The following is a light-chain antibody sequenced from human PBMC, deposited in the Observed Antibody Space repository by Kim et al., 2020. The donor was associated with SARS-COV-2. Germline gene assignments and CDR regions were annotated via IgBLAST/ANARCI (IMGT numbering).Light chain of an antibody. CDR2: SNN. CDR1: TSDIGRNT. CDR3: ASWDDSLIGVV. V-gene: IGLV1-44*01. Sequence: GQRGTISCSGSTSDIGRNTVMWCQQLPGTAPRLLSYSNNQRPSGVPDRFSGSRSDTSASLAISGLQSDDGADYYCASWDDSLIGVVFGGGTQLTVL. J-gene: IGLJ3*02.